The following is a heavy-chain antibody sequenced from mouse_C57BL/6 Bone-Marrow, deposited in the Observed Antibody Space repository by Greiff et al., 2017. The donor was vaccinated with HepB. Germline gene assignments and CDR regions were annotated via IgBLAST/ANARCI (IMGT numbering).Heavy chain of an antibody. D-gene: IGHD2-1*01. V-gene: IGHV1-82*01. CDR2: IYPGDGDT. CDR1: GYAFSSSW. J-gene: IGHJ3*01. Sequence: VKLMESGPELVKPGASVKISCKASGYAFSSSWMNWVKQRPGKGLEWIGRIYPGDGDTNYNGKFKGKATLTADKSSSTAYMQLSSLTSEDSAVYFCARAYGNVGWFAYWGQGTLVTVSA. CDR3: ARAYGNVGWFAY.